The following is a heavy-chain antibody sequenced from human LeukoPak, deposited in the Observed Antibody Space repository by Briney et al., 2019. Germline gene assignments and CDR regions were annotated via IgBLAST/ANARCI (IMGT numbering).Heavy chain of an antibody. CDR2: IRGSGGGT. Sequence: GGSLRLSCAVSGFTFSKYAMSWVRQAPGKGLDWVSGIRGSGGGTDYADSVKGRFTISRDNSKDTLYLQMNSLRSDDTAVYYCAKFSQWLEKYGRNDYWGQGTLVTVSS. CDR3: AKFSQWLEKYGRNDY. CDR1: GFTFSKYA. J-gene: IGHJ4*02. V-gene: IGHV3-23*01. D-gene: IGHD6-19*01.